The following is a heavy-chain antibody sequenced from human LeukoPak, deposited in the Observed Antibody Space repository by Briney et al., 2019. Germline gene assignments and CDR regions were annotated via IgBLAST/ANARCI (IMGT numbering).Heavy chain of an antibody. V-gene: IGHV3-48*01. CDR2: IRSSSTTI. D-gene: IGHD2-2*01. CDR3: ARDSRSHCGTDACYGPYFDY. J-gene: IGHJ4*02. CDR1: GFSFSAYS. Sequence: GGSLRLSCEASGFSFSAYSMSWVRQAPGKGLEWISYIRSSSTTIYCADSVKGRFTISRDNAENSMYLQMNSLRVEDTAVYFCARDSRSHCGTDACYGPYFDYWGQGTLVAVSS.